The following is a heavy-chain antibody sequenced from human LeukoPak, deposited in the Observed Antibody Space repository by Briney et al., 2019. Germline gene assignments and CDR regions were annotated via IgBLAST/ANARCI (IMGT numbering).Heavy chain of an antibody. CDR1: GYTFTSYG. J-gene: IGHJ6*03. CDR2: ISAYNGNT. Sequence: ASVKVSCKASGYTFTSYGISWVRQAPGQGLEWMGWISAYNGNTNYAQKLQGRVTMTTDTSTGTAYMELRSLRSDDTAVYYCARAPVVPAAIYMDVWGKGTTVTVSS. CDR3: ARAPVVPAAIYMDV. V-gene: IGHV1-18*01. D-gene: IGHD2-2*01.